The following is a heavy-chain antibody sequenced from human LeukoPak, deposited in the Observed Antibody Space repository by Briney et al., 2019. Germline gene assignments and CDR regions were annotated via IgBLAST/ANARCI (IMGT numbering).Heavy chain of an antibody. V-gene: IGHV4-39*01. D-gene: IGHD2-15*01. Sequence: SETLSLTCTVSGGSIDSRSYYWDWIRQAPGKGLEWIGTIHHSGSTEYNPSLKSRVAIFVDTSKNQFSLILHSVAAADTAVYYCARRSEFDNTHYHYFDYWGQGALVTVSS. CDR3: ARRSEFDNTHYHYFDY. CDR1: GGSIDSRSYY. J-gene: IGHJ4*02. CDR2: IHHSGST.